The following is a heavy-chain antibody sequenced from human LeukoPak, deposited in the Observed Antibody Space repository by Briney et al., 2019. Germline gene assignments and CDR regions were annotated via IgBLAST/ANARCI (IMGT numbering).Heavy chain of an antibody. CDR1: GFTFSSYA. CDR3: AKGHSYYYDTSGYYCYFDS. Sequence: GGSLRLSCAASGFTFSSYAMSWVRQAPGKGLEWVSAISGSGGSTYYADSVKGRFTISRDNSRNTLHLQMNSLRAEDTAIYYCAKGHSYYYDTSGYYCYFDSWGQGALVTVSS. CDR2: ISGSGGST. D-gene: IGHD3-22*01. J-gene: IGHJ4*02. V-gene: IGHV3-23*01.